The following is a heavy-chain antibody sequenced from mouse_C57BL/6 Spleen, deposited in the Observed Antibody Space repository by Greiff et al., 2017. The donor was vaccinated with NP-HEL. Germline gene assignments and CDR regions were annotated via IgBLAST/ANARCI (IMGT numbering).Heavy chain of an antibody. D-gene: IGHD1-1*01. CDR3: ARGGALVATDAMDY. CDR1: GYTFTSYW. Sequence: VQLQQSGAELVRPGSSVKLSCKASGYTFTSYWMDWVKQRPGQGLEWIGNIYPSDSETHYNQKFKDKATLTVDKSSSTAYMQLSSLTSEDSAVYYGARGGALVATDAMDYWGQGTSVTVSS. V-gene: IGHV1-61*01. CDR2: IYPSDSET. J-gene: IGHJ4*01.